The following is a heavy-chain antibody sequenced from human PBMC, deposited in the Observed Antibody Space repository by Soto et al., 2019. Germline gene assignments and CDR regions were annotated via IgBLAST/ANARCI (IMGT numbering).Heavy chain of an antibody. J-gene: IGHJ4*02. CDR2: IIPIFGTA. D-gene: IGHD1-7*01. Sequence: QVQLVQSGAEVKKPGSSVKISCKASGGTFSSYAISRVRQAPGKGLESMGGIIPIFGTANYAQKFQGRVTITADESTSTAYMELSSLRSEDTAVFYCASAYNWNYGTVSYYFDYWGQGTLVTVSS. CDR1: GGTFSSYA. CDR3: ASAYNWNYGTVSYYFDY. V-gene: IGHV1-69*12.